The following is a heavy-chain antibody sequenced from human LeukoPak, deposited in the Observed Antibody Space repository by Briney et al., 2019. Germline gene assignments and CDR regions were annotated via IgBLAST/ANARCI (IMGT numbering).Heavy chain of an antibody. CDR2: ISGSGRTT. J-gene: IGHJ6*03. D-gene: IGHD1-7*01. CDR1: GFTFSSYA. CDR3: AKGDNNWNYRSGTYYYYMDV. Sequence: GGSLRHSCAASGFTFSSYAMTWVRHAPGQGLEWVSTISGSGRTTCYADSVKGRFTIFRDNSKNTLYLQMNSLRAEDTAVYYCAKGDNNWNYRSGTYYYYMDVWGKGTTVTVSS. V-gene: IGHV3-23*01.